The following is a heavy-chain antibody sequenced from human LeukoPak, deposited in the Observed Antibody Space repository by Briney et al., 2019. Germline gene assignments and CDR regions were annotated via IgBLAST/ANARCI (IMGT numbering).Heavy chain of an antibody. CDR2: TYYSGST. CDR1: GGSISSYY. V-gene: IGHV4-59*01. Sequence: PSETLSLTCTVSGGSISSYYWSWIRQPPGKGLEWIGYTYYSGSTNYNPSLKSRVTISVDTSKNQFSLKLSSVTAADTAVYYCARGIAAAGIYNWFDPWGQGTLVTVSS. D-gene: IGHD6-13*01. J-gene: IGHJ5*02. CDR3: ARGIAAAGIYNWFDP.